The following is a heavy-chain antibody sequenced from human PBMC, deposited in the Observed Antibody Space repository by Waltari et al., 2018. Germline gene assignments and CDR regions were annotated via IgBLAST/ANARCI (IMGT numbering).Heavy chain of an antibody. CDR3: ARHGYSGGWFDP. CDR2: MFNGGGT. CDR1: GASISSSNYY. D-gene: IGHD4-17*01. J-gene: IGHJ5*02. Sequence: QLQLQESGPGLVKPSETLSLTCSVSGASISSSNYYWGWIRQPPGKGLGWIGSMFNGGGTYYNPSLKSRVTIAVDTSKNQFSLRLNSVTAADTAIYYCARHGYSGGWFDPWGQGTLVTVSS. V-gene: IGHV4-39*01.